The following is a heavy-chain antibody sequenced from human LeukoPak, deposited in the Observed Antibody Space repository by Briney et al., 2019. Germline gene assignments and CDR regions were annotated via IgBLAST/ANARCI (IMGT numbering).Heavy chain of an antibody. J-gene: IGHJ4*02. CDR2: ISGSGDST. CDR1: GFTFSNYA. D-gene: IGHD6-13*01. CDR3: AKTRPLDSSSWSHGDY. V-gene: IGHV3-23*01. Sequence: GGSLRLSCAASGFTFSNYAMSWVRQAPGKGLEWVSAISGSGDSTYYGDSVKGRFTISRDNSKNTLYLQMNSLRAEDTAVYYCAKTRPLDSSSWSHGDYWGQGTLVTVSS.